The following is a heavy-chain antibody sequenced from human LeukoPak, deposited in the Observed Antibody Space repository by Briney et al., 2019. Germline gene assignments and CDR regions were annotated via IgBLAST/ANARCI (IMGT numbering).Heavy chain of an antibody. D-gene: IGHD6-6*01. CDR3: ARDSSSYYFDY. Sequence: GGSLRLSCAASGFTFSSYATSWVRQAPGRGLEWVSGISGSGSITLYADSVKGRFAISRDNSKSTVFLHMNSLRAEDTAVYYCARDSSSYYFDYWGQGTLVTVSS. CDR1: GFTFSSYA. V-gene: IGHV3-23*01. CDR2: ISGSGSIT. J-gene: IGHJ4*02.